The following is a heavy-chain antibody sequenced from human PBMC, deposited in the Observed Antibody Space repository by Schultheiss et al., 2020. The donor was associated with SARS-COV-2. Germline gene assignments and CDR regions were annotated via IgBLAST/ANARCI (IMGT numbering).Heavy chain of an antibody. CDR3: ARDVGYCSSTSCSV. CDR2: INSDGSST. CDR1: GFIFRNYW. J-gene: IGHJ6*04. D-gene: IGHD2-2*01. V-gene: IGHV3-74*01. Sequence: GGSLRLSCAASGFIFRNYWMHWVRQIPGKGLVWVSRINSDGSSTGYADSVKGRFTISRDNAKNTLYLQMHSLRAEDTAVYYCARDVGYCSSTSCSVWGKGTTVTVSS.